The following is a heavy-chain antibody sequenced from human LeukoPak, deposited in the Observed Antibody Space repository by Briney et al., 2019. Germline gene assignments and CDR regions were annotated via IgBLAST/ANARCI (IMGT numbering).Heavy chain of an antibody. D-gene: IGHD5-18*01. Sequence: GGSLRLSCAASGFTVSSNYMSWVRQAPGKGLEWVSVIYSGGSTYYADSVKGRFTISRDNSKNTLYPQMNSLRAEDTAVYYCARDIYSYGWGWFDPWGQGTLVTVSS. CDR1: GFTVSSNY. V-gene: IGHV3-66*02. CDR3: ARDIYSYGWGWFDP. CDR2: IYSGGST. J-gene: IGHJ5*02.